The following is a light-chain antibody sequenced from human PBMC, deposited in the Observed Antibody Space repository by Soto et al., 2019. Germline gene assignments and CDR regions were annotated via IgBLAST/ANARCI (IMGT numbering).Light chain of an antibody. CDR3: HQSYSTPWT. CDR2: AAP. Sequence: DIQMTKSPSSLSASAADRVPITCRASQRISIYLHWYQQQPGKAPNLLIYAAPILQRGVPSRFSGSGSGTDFTLTISSLQPEDLATCKGHQSYSTPWTFGQGTQGDIK. V-gene: IGKV1-39*01. CDR1: QRISIY. J-gene: IGKJ1*01.